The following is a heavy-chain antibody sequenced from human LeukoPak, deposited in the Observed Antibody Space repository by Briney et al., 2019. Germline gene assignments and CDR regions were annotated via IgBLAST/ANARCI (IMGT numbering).Heavy chain of an antibody. CDR3: ANYYDSSGSKDY. CDR1: GFTFSSYA. CDR2: ISGSGGST. D-gene: IGHD3-22*01. V-gene: IGHV3-23*01. Sequence: GGSLRLSCAASGFTFSSYAMSWVRQAPGKGLEWVSAISGSGGSTYYADSVKGRFTISRDNSKNTLYLQMNSLRAEDTAVYYCANYYDSSGSKDYWGQGTLVTVSS. J-gene: IGHJ4*02.